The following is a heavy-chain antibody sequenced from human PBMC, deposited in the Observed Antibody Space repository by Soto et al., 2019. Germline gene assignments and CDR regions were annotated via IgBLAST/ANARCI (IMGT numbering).Heavy chain of an antibody. J-gene: IGHJ5*02. CDR2: ISSSSSYI. CDR3: AREGIAAAGIDP. Sequence: EVQLVESGGGLVKPGGSLRLSCAASGFTFSSYSMNWVRQAPVKGLEWVSSISSSSSYIYYADSVKGRFTISRDNAKNSLYLQMNSLRDEDTAVYYCAREGIAAAGIDPWGQGTLVTVSS. V-gene: IGHV3-21*01. CDR1: GFTFSSYS. D-gene: IGHD6-13*01.